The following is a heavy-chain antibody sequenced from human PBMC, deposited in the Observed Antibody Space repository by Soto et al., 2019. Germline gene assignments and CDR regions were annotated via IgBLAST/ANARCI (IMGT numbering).Heavy chain of an antibody. Sequence: ASVKLSCEDCGYSFTSYGISWVRQAPGQGLEWMGWISAYNGNTNYAQKLQGRVTMTTDTSTSTAYMELRSLRSDDTAVYYCARTVVPAAIGRVDYWGQGTLVTVSS. CDR3: ARTVVPAAIGRVDY. J-gene: IGHJ4*02. CDR1: GYSFTSYG. CDR2: ISAYNGNT. V-gene: IGHV1-18*01. D-gene: IGHD2-2*01.